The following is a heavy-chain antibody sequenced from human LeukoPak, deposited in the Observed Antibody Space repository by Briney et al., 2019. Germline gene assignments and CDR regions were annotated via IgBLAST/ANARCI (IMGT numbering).Heavy chain of an antibody. D-gene: IGHD2-15*01. J-gene: IGHJ4*02. CDR2: IKSKTDGGTT. CDR1: GFTFSNAW. Sequence: PGGSLRLSCAASGFTFSNAWMSWVRQAPGKGLEWVGRIKSKTDGGTTDYAAPVKGRLTIARDDSKNTLYLQMNSLKTEDTAVYYCTTDPTLTIVVVVAATTWGQGTLVTVSS. CDR3: TTDPTLTIVVVVAATT. V-gene: IGHV3-15*01.